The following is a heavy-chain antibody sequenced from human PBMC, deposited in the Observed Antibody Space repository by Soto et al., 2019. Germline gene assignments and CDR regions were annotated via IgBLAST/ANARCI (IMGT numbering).Heavy chain of an antibody. V-gene: IGHV3-23*01. CDR1: GFMFSGPA. CDR2: ISVSGGRT. CDR3: AKGPTIFGVVITYSYYYGMDV. Sequence: LRLTCAASGFMFSGPATSWVRQVPGKGLEWVSSISVSGGRTYYADSVKGRFTVSRDNSKNTLYLQLNNLRAEDTALYYCAKGPTIFGVVITYSYYYGMDVWGQGTTVTVSS. D-gene: IGHD3-3*01. J-gene: IGHJ6*02.